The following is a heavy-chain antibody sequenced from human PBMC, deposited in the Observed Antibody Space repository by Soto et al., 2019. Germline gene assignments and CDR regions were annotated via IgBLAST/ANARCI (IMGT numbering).Heavy chain of an antibody. CDR1: GGTFSSYA. Sequence: SVKVSCKASGGTFSSYAISWVRQAPGQGLEWMGGIIPIFGTANYAQKFQGRVTITADESTSTAYMELSSLRSEDTAVYYCARDLGYYGSGSYSKGYYYYGMDVWGQGTTVTVSS. D-gene: IGHD3-10*01. V-gene: IGHV1-69*13. CDR2: IIPIFGTA. CDR3: ARDLGYYGSGSYSKGYYYYGMDV. J-gene: IGHJ6*02.